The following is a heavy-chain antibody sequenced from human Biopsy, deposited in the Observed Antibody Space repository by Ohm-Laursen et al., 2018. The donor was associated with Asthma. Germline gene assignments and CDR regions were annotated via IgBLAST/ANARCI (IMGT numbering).Heavy chain of an antibody. V-gene: IGHV3-30*18. J-gene: IGHJ4*02. Sequence: SLRLSCAASGFMFRSFGMHWVRQAPGKGLEWVAVISYDGNHKFYEDSVEGRFTISRDNSKNTLYLQMNSLRTEDTAVYYCAKRRGYSGHDNDYWGQGTLVIVSS. CDR2: ISYDGNHK. CDR1: GFMFRSFG. D-gene: IGHD5-12*01. CDR3: AKRRGYSGHDNDY.